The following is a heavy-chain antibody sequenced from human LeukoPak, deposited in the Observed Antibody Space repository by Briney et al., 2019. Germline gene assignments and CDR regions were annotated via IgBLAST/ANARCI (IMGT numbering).Heavy chain of an antibody. CDR3: VRGLRGPYDFWSGYWGVYFDY. Sequence: SETLSLTCTVSGGSISSYYWSWIRQPPGKGLEWIGYIYYSGSTNYNPSLKSRVTISVDTSKNQFSLKLSSVTAADTAVYYCVRGLRGPYDFWSGYWGVYFDYWGQGTLVTVSS. D-gene: IGHD3-3*01. CDR1: GGSISSYY. V-gene: IGHV4-59*12. CDR2: IYYSGST. J-gene: IGHJ4*02.